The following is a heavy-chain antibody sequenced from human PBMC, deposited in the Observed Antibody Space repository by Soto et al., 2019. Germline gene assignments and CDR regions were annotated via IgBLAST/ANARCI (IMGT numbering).Heavy chain of an antibody. D-gene: IGHD3-10*01. CDR3: AKDPGSDGFDY. CDR1: GFTFDDYA. CDR2: ISWNSGSI. Sequence: EVQLVESGGGLVQPGRSLRLSCAASGFTFDDYAMHWVRQAPGKGLEWVSGISWNSGSIGYADSVKGRFTISRDNAKNSLYLQMNSLRAEDTALYYCAKDPGSDGFDYWGQGTLVTVSS. V-gene: IGHV3-9*01. J-gene: IGHJ4*02.